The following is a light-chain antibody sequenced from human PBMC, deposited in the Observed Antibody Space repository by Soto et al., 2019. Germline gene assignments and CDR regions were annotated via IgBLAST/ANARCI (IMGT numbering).Light chain of an antibody. V-gene: IGKV1-9*01. CDR1: QGISSY. Sequence: IQLTQAPSSLSASVGDRVTITCRASQGISSYLAWYQQKPGKXPKXXIYAASTLQSGVPSRFSGSGSGTDFTITISSLQPEDFESYYCQQLNSYPLTFGGGTKVDIK. J-gene: IGKJ4*01. CDR3: QQLNSYPLT. CDR2: AAS.